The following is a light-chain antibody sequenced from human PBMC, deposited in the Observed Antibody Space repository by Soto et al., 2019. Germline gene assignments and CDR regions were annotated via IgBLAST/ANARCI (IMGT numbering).Light chain of an antibody. V-gene: IGKV1-39*01. J-gene: IGKJ2*01. Sequence: DLQMTQSPSSLSASLGDRVTLTCRASQSIDTYLKWYQQKPGTAPKLLMYAASTLHSGVPSRFSGSGSGTEFTLTIRSLHREDVATEFGQQSHSTPYTFGQGTKLE. CDR3: QQSHSTPYT. CDR2: AAS. CDR1: QSIDTY.